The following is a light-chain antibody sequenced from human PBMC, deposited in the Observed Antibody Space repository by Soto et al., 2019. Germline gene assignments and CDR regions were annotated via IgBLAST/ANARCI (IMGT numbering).Light chain of an antibody. CDR2: DAS. CDR3: QQYNTYSWT. V-gene: IGKV1-5*01. Sequence: DLQMTHSPSSLSPSALDRVTITCRSRQSVSSWLAWYQQMPAKAPKLLIYDASSLHSGVPSRFSGSGSGTEFTLTISSLQPDDFATYYCQQYNTYSWTFGQGTKVDIK. CDR1: QSVSSW. J-gene: IGKJ1*01.